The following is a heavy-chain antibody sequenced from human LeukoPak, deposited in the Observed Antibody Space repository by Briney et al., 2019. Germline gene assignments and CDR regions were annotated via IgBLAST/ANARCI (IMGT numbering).Heavy chain of an antibody. D-gene: IGHD2-15*01. CDR3: AKSHGWFEDYYYMDV. CDR1: GFTFSSYA. Sequence: PGGSLRLSCAASGFTFSSYAMSWVRQAPGKGLEWVSAISGSGGSTYYADSVKGRFTISRDNSKNTLYLQMNSLRAEGTAVYYCAKSHGWFEDYYYMDVWGKGTTVTVSS. J-gene: IGHJ6*03. V-gene: IGHV3-23*01. CDR2: ISGSGGST.